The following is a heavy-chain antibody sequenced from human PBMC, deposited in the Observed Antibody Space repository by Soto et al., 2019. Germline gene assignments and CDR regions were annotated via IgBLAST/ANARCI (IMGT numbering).Heavy chain of an antibody. CDR3: GSVRPSGYVLS. V-gene: IGHV4-59*01. J-gene: IGHJ5*02. Sequence: SETLSLTCTVSGGSLSSYYWTWIRQSPVKGLELIGYVYFSGNTNYNPSLKSRVTISIDTSKNQFSLRLASVTAADTAFYYCGSVRPSGYVLSWGQGTLVTVSS. D-gene: IGHD6-25*01. CDR2: VYFSGNT. CDR1: GGSLSSYY.